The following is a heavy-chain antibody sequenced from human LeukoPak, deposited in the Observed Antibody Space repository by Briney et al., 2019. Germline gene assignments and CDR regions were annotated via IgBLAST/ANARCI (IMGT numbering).Heavy chain of an antibody. CDR2: VTGNGDTT. Sequence: GGSLRLSCAASGFTFSNYAMTWVRQAPGKGLEWVSVVTGNGDTTYYADSLKGRFTISRDNSRNTLYLQMNSLRAEDTAVYHCARNAADCTTSACYDSWGQGTLVTVSS. D-gene: IGHD2-8*01. V-gene: IGHV3-23*01. CDR3: ARNAADCTTSACYDS. J-gene: IGHJ4*02. CDR1: GFTFSNYA.